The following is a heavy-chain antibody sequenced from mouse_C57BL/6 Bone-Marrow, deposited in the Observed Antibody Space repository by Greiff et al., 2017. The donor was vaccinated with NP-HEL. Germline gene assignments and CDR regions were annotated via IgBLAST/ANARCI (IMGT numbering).Heavy chain of an antibody. Sequence: VQLQQPGAELVKPGASVKLSCKASGYTFTSYWMQWVKQRPGQGLEWIGEIDPSDSYTNYNQKFKGKATLTVDTSSSTAYMQLSSLTSEDSAVYYCARECNYYAMDYWGQGTSVTVSS. CDR3: ARECNYYAMDY. D-gene: IGHD2-1*01. CDR2: IDPSDSYT. J-gene: IGHJ4*01. V-gene: IGHV1-50*01. CDR1: GYTFTSYW.